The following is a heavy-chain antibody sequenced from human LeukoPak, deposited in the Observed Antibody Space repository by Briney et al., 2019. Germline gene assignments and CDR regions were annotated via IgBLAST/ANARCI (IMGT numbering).Heavy chain of an antibody. J-gene: IGHJ4*02. Sequence: ASVKVPCKASGGTFSSYAISWVRQAPGQGLEWMGGIIPIFGTANYAQKFQGRVTITADESTSTAYMELSSLRSEDTAVYYYARTPGIAVAEIFGYWGQGTLVTVSS. CDR3: ARTPGIAVAEIFGY. CDR2: IIPIFGTA. D-gene: IGHD6-19*01. V-gene: IGHV1-69*13. CDR1: GGTFSSYA.